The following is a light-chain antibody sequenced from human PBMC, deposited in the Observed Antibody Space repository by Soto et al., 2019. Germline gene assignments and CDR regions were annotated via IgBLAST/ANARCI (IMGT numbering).Light chain of an antibody. CDR1: SSNIGAGYD. Sequence: QSVLTQPPSVSGAPGQRVTISCAGSSSNIGAGYDVHWYQQLPGTAPKLLIYANSNRPSGVPDRFSGSKSGASASLAITGLQAEAESLYYCQSYDTSLSGFVVFGGGTKLTVL. CDR2: ANS. CDR3: QSYDTSLSGFVV. J-gene: IGLJ2*01. V-gene: IGLV1-40*01.